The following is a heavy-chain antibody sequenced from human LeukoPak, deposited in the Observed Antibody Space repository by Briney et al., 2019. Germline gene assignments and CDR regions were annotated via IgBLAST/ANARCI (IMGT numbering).Heavy chain of an antibody. CDR3: ARHPELLRPFDY. CDR1: GGSISSGDYY. D-gene: IGHD1-26*01. J-gene: IGHJ4*02. Sequence: RPSETLSLTCTVSGGSISSGDYYWSWIRQPPGKGLEWIGTIYYSGITYYNPSLKSRVTISVDTSKNQFSLKLSSVTAADTAVYYCARHPELLRPFDYWGQGTLVTVSS. CDR2: IYYSGIT. V-gene: IGHV4-39*01.